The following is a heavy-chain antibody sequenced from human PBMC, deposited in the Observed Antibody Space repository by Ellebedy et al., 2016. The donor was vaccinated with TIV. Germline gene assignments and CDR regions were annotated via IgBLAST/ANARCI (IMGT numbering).Heavy chain of an antibody. CDR3: ARHSTRRQLWLEPFDY. J-gene: IGHJ4*02. D-gene: IGHD5-18*01. CDR2: IYYSGST. V-gene: IGHV4-39*01. CDR1: GGSISSSSYY. Sequence: MPSETLSLTCTVSGGSISSSSYYWGWIRQPPGKGLEWIGSIYYSGSTFHNPSLKSRVTISVDTSKNQFSLKLSSVTAADTAVYYCARHSTRRQLWLEPFDYWGQGTLVTVSS.